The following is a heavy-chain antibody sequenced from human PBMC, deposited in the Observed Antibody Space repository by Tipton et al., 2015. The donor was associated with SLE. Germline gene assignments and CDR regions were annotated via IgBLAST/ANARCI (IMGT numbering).Heavy chain of an antibody. D-gene: IGHD3-22*01. CDR3: AREGTYDSSGSVYFDY. CDR2: IYTSGST. V-gene: IGHV4-4*07. Sequence: LRLSCTVSGGSISSYYWSWIRQPAGKGLEWIGRIYTSGSTNYNPSLKSRVTISVDTSKNQFSLKLSSVTAADTAVYYCAREGTYDSSGSVYFDYWGQGTLVTVSS. J-gene: IGHJ4*02. CDR1: GGSISSYY.